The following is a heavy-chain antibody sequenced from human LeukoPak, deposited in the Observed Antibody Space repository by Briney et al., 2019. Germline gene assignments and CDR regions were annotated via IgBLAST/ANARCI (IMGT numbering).Heavy chain of an antibody. CDR1: GGXISNYY. CDR3: AKIASGWSVYFDY. J-gene: IGHJ4*02. D-gene: IGHD6-19*01. Sequence: PSETLSLTCTVSGGXISNYYWSWIRQPPGKRLEWIGYVSYSGNTDCNPSLKSRVTISVHTSKNQFSLKLSSVTAADTAVYYCAKIASGWSVYFDYWGQGTLVTVSS. V-gene: IGHV4-59*01. CDR2: VSYSGNT.